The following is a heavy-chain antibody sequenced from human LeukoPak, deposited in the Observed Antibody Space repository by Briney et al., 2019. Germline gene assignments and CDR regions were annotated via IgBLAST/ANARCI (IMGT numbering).Heavy chain of an antibody. CDR1: GGTFSSYA. CDR3: AGGLRDGYKLGQFSKPRNPGGESYFDY. J-gene: IGHJ4*02. CDR2: IIPILGIA. D-gene: IGHD5-24*01. Sequence: GASVKVSCKASGGTFSSYAISWVRQAPGQGLEWMGRIIPILGIANYAQKFQGRVTITADKSTSTAYMELSSLRSEDTAVYYCAGGLRDGYKLGQFSKPRNPGGESYFDYWGQGTLVTVSS. V-gene: IGHV1-69*04.